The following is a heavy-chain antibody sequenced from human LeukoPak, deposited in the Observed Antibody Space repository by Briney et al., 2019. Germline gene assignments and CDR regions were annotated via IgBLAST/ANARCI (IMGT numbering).Heavy chain of an antibody. V-gene: IGHV4-59*01. CDR2: IYYSVDT. J-gene: IGHJ4*02. CDR1: GDSIIGSY. CDR3: ARRRYYDSTGYNPTYYFDY. Sequence: SETLPLTCTVSGDSIIGSYWSWIRQAPGKGLEWIGYIYYSVDTDYNPSLKNRVTISLDTSKKQFSLRLTSVTAADTAVYYCARRRYYDSTGYNPTYYFDYWGQGILVSVFS. D-gene: IGHD3-22*01.